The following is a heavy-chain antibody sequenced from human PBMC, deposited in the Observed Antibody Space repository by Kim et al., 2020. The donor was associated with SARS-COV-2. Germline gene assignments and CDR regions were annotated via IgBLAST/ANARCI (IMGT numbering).Heavy chain of an antibody. CDR1: GYTFTGYY. Sequence: ASVKVSCKASGYTFTGYYMHWVRQAPGQGLEWMGWINPNSGGTNYAQKFEGRVTMTRDTSISTAYMELSRLRSDDTAVYYCARELLDPYYYYGMDVWGQGTTVTVSS. D-gene: IGHD2-15*01. J-gene: IGHJ6*02. V-gene: IGHV1-2*02. CDR2: INPNSGGT. CDR3: ARELLDPYYYYGMDV.